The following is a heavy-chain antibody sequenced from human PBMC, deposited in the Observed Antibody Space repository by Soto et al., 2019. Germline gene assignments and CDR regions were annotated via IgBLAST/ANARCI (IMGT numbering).Heavy chain of an antibody. V-gene: IGHV4-30-4*01. J-gene: IGHJ4*02. D-gene: IGHD5-12*01. CDR1: GVSISSGDYY. CDR2: IYYSGST. CDR3: AGGGGMATSGGLSDY. Sequence: QVQLQESGPGLVKPSQTLSLTCTVSGVSISSGDYYWSWIRQPPGKGLEWIGYIYYSGSTYYHPSLTGRVTISVDTSKNEFSLKLSSVTAAGTAVYYCAGGGGMATSGGLSDYWGQGTMVTVSS.